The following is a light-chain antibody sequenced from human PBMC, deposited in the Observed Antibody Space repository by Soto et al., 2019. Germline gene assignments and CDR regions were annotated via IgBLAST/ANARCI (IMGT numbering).Light chain of an antibody. CDR1: ENVRTF. CDR3: QQHSHWPPWT. V-gene: IGKV3-11*01. CDR2: GAS. J-gene: IGKJ1*01. Sequence: VLTQSPATLSLSPGERATLSCRASENVRTFVDWYQQKPGQAPRLLIYGASNRATDIPARFSGSGSGTDFTLTISNLEPDDFAVYYCQQHSHWPPWTFGQGTRVDIQ.